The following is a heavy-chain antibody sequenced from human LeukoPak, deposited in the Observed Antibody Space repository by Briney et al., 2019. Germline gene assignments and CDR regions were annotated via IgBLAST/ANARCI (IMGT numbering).Heavy chain of an antibody. V-gene: IGHV4-59*08. J-gene: IGHJ4*02. CDR1: GYSISSYY. Sequence: PSETLSLTCTVSGYSISSYYWSWIRQPPGKGLEWIGDIYFTGSTNYNPSLKSRVTISVDTSKNQFSLKISTVTAEDTAVYYCASNHHHGTYFYYFDYWGQGTPVTVSS. CDR3: ASNHHHGTYFYYFDY. D-gene: IGHD1-26*01. CDR2: IYFTGST.